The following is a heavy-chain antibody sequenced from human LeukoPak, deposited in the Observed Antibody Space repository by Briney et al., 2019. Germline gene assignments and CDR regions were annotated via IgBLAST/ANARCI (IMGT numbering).Heavy chain of an antibody. V-gene: IGHV1-8*03. CDR1: GYTFTSYD. J-gene: IGHJ3*02. CDR2: MNPNSGNT. Sequence: GASVKVSCKASGYTFTSYDINWVRQATGQGLEWMGWMNPNSGNTGYAQKFQGRVTITRNTSISTAYMELSSLRSEDTAVYYCARGRGNYGDYDWLSAFDIWGQGTMDTVSS. CDR3: ARGRGNYGDYDWLSAFDI. D-gene: IGHD4-17*01.